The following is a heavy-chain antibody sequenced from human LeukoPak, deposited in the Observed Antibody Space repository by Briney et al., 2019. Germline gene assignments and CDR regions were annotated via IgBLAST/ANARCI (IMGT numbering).Heavy chain of an antibody. CDR1: GGSISRYY. J-gene: IGHJ3*02. V-gene: IGHV4-59*01. CDR3: ARIREHYDGSGYYVAAFDI. Sequence: SETLSLTCTVSGGSISRYYWSWIRQPPGKGLEWIGYIYYSGSTNYNPSLKSRVTMSVDTSKNQFSLKVNSVTAADTAVYYCARIREHYDGSGYYVAAFDIWGQGTVVTVSS. D-gene: IGHD3-22*01. CDR2: IYYSGST.